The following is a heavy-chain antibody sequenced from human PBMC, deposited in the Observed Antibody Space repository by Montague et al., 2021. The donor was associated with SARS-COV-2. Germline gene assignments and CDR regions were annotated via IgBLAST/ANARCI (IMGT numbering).Heavy chain of an antibody. J-gene: IGHJ6*03. CDR3: ARGQQGVNMVLVVIGFYYYMDV. Sequence: SETLSLTCAVSGGSFSGNYWSWVRQPPGEGLQWIGEINQSRDINYNPSLKSRVTISVDASRNQFSLKLTSVTAADTAVYFCARGQQGVNMVLVVIGFYYYMDVWGKGTTVTVSS. V-gene: IGHV4-34*01. CDR1: GGSFSGNY. D-gene: IGHD2-8*02. CDR2: INQSRDI.